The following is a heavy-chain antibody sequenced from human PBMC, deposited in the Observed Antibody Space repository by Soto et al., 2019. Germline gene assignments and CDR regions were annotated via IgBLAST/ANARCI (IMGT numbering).Heavy chain of an antibody. Sequence: GASVKVSCKASGYTFTSYAMHWVRQAPGQRLEWMGWINAGNGKTKNSQKKQGRVTITRDTSASTAYMELSSLRSEDTAVYYCARYYRARIPYYYGSGSLPTDYWGQGTLVTVSS. CDR1: GYTFTSYA. V-gene: IGHV1-3*01. CDR2: INAGNGKT. D-gene: IGHD3-10*01. CDR3: ARYYRARIPYYYGSGSLPTDY. J-gene: IGHJ4*02.